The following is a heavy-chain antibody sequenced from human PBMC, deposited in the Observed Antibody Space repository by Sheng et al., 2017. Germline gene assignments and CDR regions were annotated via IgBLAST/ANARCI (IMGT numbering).Heavy chain of an antibody. V-gene: IGHV3-7*01. D-gene: IGHD1-26*01. CDR1: GFTFSHYW. CDR3: ARDPAWEAFDI. Sequence: EVQLVESGGGLVQPGGSLRLSCAASGFTFSHYWMSWVRQAPGKGLEWVANINQDGSEKHYVDSVEGRITVSRDNAKNSLYLHMDSLRAEDTAVYYCARDPAWEAFDIWAKGQRSPSLQ. J-gene: IGHJ3*02. CDR2: INQDGSEK.